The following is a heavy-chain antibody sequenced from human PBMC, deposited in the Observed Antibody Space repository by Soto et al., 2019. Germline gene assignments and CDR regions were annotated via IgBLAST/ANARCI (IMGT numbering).Heavy chain of an antibody. V-gene: IGHV1-69*06. D-gene: IGHD6-13*01. CDR2: IIPIFGTA. Sequence: SVKVSCKASGGTFSSYAISWVRQAPGQGLEWMGGIIPIFGTANYAQKFQGRVTITADKSTSTAYMELSSLRSEDTAVYYCARGAAAGGPTGYWGQGTLVTVSS. J-gene: IGHJ4*02. CDR3: ARGAAAGGPTGY. CDR1: GGTFSSYA.